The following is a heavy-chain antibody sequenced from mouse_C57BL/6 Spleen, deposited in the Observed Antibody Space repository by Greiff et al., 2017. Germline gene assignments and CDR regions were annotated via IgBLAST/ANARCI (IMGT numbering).Heavy chain of an antibody. CDR2: INPGSGGT. Sequence: VQLQESGAELVRPGTSVKVSCKASGYAFTNYLIEWVKQRPGQGLEWIGVINPGSGGTNYNEKFKGKETLTADKSSRTAYMQLSSLTSEDSAVYFCASGNYGNYAYWGQGTLVTVSA. CDR1: GYAFTNYL. J-gene: IGHJ3*01. D-gene: IGHD2-1*01. V-gene: IGHV1-54*01. CDR3: ASGNYGNYAY.